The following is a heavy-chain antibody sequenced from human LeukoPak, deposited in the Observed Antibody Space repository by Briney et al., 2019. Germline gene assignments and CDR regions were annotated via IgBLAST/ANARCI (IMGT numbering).Heavy chain of an antibody. Sequence: GGSLRLSCAASGFTFSSYAMHWVRQAPGKGLEWVAVIWYDGSNKYYADSVKGRFTISRDNSKNTLYLQMNSLRAEDTAVYYCARDQRSSGWLSSFDYWGQGTLVTVSS. CDR1: GFTFSSYA. J-gene: IGHJ4*02. D-gene: IGHD6-19*01. V-gene: IGHV3-33*08. CDR2: IWYDGSNK. CDR3: ARDQRSSGWLSSFDY.